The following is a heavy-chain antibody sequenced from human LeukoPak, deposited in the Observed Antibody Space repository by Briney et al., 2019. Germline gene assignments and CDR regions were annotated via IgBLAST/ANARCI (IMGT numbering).Heavy chain of an antibody. Sequence: PGGSLRLSCAASGFTFSSYAMSWVRQAPGKGLEWVSAISGSGGSTYYADSVKGRFTISRDNYKNTLYLQMNSLRAEDAAVYYCAPSALHGCLSCFDYWGQGTLVTVSS. V-gene: IGHV3-23*01. D-gene: IGHD4/OR15-4a*01. J-gene: IGHJ4*02. CDR3: APSALHGCLSCFDY. CDR2: ISGSGGST. CDR1: GFTFSSYA.